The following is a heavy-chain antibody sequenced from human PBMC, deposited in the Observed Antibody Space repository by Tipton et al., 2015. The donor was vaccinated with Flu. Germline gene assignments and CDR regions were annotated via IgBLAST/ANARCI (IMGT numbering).Heavy chain of an antibody. CDR3: ARRDYSNYVSEPKNWFDS. V-gene: IGHV4-34*01. CDR2: INHSGSP. D-gene: IGHD4-11*01. CDR1: GGSFSGYY. J-gene: IGHJ5*01. Sequence: TLSLTCAVYGGSFSGYYWTWIRQPPGKGLEWIGEINHSGSPNCNPSLRSRVTISVAGARPQFSLRLTSVTAADTAVYFCARRDYSNYVSEPKNWFDSWGQGTLVTVSS.